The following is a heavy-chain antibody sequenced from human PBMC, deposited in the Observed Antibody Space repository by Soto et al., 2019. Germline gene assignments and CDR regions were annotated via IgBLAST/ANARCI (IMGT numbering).Heavy chain of an antibody. CDR2: INPDNGST. V-gene: IGHV1-46*04. CDR3: ARGLGVGSGLRLQH. J-gene: IGHJ1*01. D-gene: IGHD6-19*01. Sequence: ASVKVSCKTSGDTFTSYYLQWVRQAPGRGLEWMGIINPDNGSTNYAQKLRGRVTMTRDTSTSTVYMDLTSLRSEDTAVYYCARGLGVGSGLRLQHWGQGTLVTVPQ. CDR1: GDTFTSYY.